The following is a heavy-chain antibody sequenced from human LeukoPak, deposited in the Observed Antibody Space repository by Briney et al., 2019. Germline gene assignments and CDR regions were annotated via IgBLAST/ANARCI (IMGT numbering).Heavy chain of an antibody. J-gene: IGHJ4*02. Sequence: GGSLRLSCAVSGVSVSTSFMGWVRQAPGKGLEWVSIIKSGGATYYSESVKGRFTISRDTSQNMLFVQMNTLTVADTAVYYCARDSGHTPFDNWGQGTLVTVSS. CDR2: IKSGGAT. CDR1: GVSVSTSF. D-gene: IGHD6-25*01. CDR3: ARDSGHTPFDN. V-gene: IGHV3-53*01.